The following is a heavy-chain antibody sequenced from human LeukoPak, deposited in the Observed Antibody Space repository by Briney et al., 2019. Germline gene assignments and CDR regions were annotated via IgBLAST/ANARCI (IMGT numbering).Heavy chain of an antibody. V-gene: IGHV3-30-3*02. CDR2: ISYDGSNK. D-gene: IGHD4-17*01. CDR1: GFTFSGYP. J-gene: IGHJ4*02. CDR3: ANEIRPNDY. Sequence: GGSLRLSCAASGFTFSGYPIHWVRQAPGKGLEWVAVISYDGSNKYYADSVKGRFTISRDNSKNTLYLQMNSLRAEDAAVYYCANEIRPNDYWGQGTQVAVSS.